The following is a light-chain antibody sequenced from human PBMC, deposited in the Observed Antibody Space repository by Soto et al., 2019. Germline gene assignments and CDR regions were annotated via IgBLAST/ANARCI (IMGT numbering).Light chain of an antibody. J-gene: IGKJ1*01. CDR1: QSISSW. CDR3: QQYENYWT. Sequence: DIQMTQSPSTLSATAGHRLTITCRASQSISSWLAWYQHKPGQAPKLLIYDASNLDSGVPSRFSGSASGTEISLTISNMQPYDCATYYCQQYENYWTFGQGTKV. CDR2: DAS. V-gene: IGKV1-5*01.